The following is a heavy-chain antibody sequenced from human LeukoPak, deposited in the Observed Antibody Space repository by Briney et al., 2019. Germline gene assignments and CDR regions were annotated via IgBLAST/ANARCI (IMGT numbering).Heavy chain of an antibody. CDR2: ISYDGSNK. J-gene: IGHJ4*02. D-gene: IGHD1-26*01. V-gene: IGHV3-30*18. CDR1: GFTFSSYG. CDR3: AKGTIVATTPGDY. Sequence: GGSLRLSCAASGFTFSSYGMHWVRQAPGKGLEWVAVISYDGSNKYYADSVKGRFTISRDNSKNTLYLQMNSLRVEDTAMYYCAKGTIVATTPGDYWGQGTLVTVSS.